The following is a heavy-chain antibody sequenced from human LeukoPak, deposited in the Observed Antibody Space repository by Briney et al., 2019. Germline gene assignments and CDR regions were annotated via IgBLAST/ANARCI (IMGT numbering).Heavy chain of an antibody. V-gene: IGHV4-39*01. D-gene: IGHD3-3*01. CDR3: ARVAQYYDFWSGYPIHSYFDY. Sequence: SETLSLTCTVSGGSISSSSYYWGWIRQPPGKGLEWIGSLYYSGSTFYDPSLKSRVTISVDTSKNQFSLKLSSVTAADTAVYYCARVAQYYDFWSGYPIHSYFDYWGQGTLVTVSS. CDR2: LYYSGST. J-gene: IGHJ4*02. CDR1: GGSISSSSYY.